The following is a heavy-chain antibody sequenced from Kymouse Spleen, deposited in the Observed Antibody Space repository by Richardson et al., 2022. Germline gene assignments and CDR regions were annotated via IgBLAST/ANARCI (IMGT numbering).Heavy chain of an antibody. CDR3: AREGSYYYGSGSYYNEWFDP. J-gene: IGHJ5*02. V-gene: IGHV4-34*01. CDR2: INHSGST. CDR1: GGSFSGYY. D-gene: IGHD3-10*01. Sequence: QVQLQQWGAGLLKPSETLSLTCAVYGGSFSGYYWSWIRQPPGKGLEWIGEINHSGSTNYNPSLKSRVTISVDTSKNQFSLKLSSVTAADTAVYYCAREGSYYYGSGSYYNEWFDPWGQGTLVTVSS.